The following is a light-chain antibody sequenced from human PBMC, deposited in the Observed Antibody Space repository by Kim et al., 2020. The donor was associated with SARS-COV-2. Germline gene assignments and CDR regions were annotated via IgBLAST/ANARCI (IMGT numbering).Light chain of an antibody. CDR3: QSYDSSLSEV. CDR1: SSNIGAGYD. Sequence: GQVVTISCTGSSSNIGAGYDVHWYQQLPGTAPKLLIYGNSNRPSGVPDRFSGSKSGTSASLAITGLQAEDEADYYCQSYDSSLSEVFGTGTKVTVL. CDR2: GNS. V-gene: IGLV1-40*01. J-gene: IGLJ1*01.